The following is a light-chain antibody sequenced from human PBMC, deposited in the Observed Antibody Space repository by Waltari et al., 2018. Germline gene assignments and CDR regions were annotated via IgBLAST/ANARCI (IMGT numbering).Light chain of an antibody. CDR1: QSLFHYNGRNY. Sequence: EIVMTPSPLSLSVTPGVPAFISCRSSQSLFHYNGRNYLDWYLQRPGQSPQLLIYLGSTRGSGVPDRFSGSGSGTDFTLNISRVESEDVGVYYCMQALQTRPTFGGGTKVEIK. V-gene: IGKV2-28*01. J-gene: IGKJ4*01. CDR2: LGS. CDR3: MQALQTRPT.